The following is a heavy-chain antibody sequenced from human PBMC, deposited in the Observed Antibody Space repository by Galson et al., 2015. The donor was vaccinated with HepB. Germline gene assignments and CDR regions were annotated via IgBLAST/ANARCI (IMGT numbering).Heavy chain of an antibody. V-gene: IGHV3-30-3*01. CDR3: TRAAAGRTATTTLA. CDR1: GFDFNDSS. Sequence: SLRLSCAGSGFDFNDSSIHWVHQSPGKGLEWVAGVSFDGRNTYYADSVKGRFIISRDSSKKTVYLQMNSLRSKDTAVYYCTRAAAGRTATTTLAWGQGLLVTVSS. J-gene: IGHJ5*02. D-gene: IGHD4-17*01. CDR2: VSFDGRNT.